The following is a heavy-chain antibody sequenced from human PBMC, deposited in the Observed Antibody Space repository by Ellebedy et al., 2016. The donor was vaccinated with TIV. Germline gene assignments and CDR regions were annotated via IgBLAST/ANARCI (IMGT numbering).Heavy chain of an antibody. D-gene: IGHD5-18*01. CDR2: ISYDGSNK. Sequence: GGSLRLXXAASGFTFSSYGMHRVRQAPGKGLEWVAVISYDGSNKYYADSVKGRFTISRDNSKNTLYLQMNSLRAEDTAVYYCAKDPRSHADTWTQYGMEVWGQGTTVTVSS. CDR3: AKDPRSHADTWTQYGMEV. J-gene: IGHJ6*02. CDR1: GFTFSSYG. V-gene: IGHV3-30*18.